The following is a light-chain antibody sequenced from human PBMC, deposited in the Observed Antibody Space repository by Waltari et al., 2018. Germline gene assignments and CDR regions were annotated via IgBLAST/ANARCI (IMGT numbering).Light chain of an antibody. CDR3: QQRSTWPSLT. V-gene: IGKV3-11*01. CDR2: DAS. J-gene: IGKJ4*01. Sequence: EIVLTQSPATLSLSPGESVTLSCRASQSVSRHLAWYQQRPGQAPRLLIYDASNRAPGIPARFSGSGSGTDFTLTISSLGPEDFAVYYCQQRSTWPSLTFGGGTKVGIK. CDR1: QSVSRH.